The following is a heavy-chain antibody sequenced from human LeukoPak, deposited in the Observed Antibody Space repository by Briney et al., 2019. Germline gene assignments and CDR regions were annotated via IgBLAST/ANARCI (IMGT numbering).Heavy chain of an antibody. J-gene: IGHJ4*02. Sequence: PSETLSLTCAVYGGSFSGYYWSWIRQPPGKGLEWIGEINLSGSTNYNPSLKSRVTISVDTSKNQFSLKLSSVTAADTAVYYCARIAVAGRYFDYWGQGTLVTVSS. D-gene: IGHD6-19*01. V-gene: IGHV4-34*01. CDR2: INLSGST. CDR1: GGSFSGYY. CDR3: ARIAVAGRYFDY.